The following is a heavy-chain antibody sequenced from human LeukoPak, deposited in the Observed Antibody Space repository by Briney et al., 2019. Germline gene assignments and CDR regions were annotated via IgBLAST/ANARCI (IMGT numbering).Heavy chain of an antibody. CDR2: IRYDGSNK. CDR3: ARRGSGSYYGPFDY. V-gene: IGHV3-30*02. J-gene: IGHJ4*02. Sequence: GGSLRLSCAASGFTFSSYGMHWVRQAPGKGLEWVAFIRYDGSNKYYADSVKGRFTIPRDNSKNTLYLQMNSLRAEDTAVYYCARRGSGSYYGPFDYWGQGTLVTVSS. CDR1: GFTFSSYG. D-gene: IGHD1-26*01.